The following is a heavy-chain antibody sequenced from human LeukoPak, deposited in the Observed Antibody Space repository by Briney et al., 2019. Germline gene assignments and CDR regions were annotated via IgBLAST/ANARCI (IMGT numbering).Heavy chain of an antibody. CDR2: IVNWDGGNT. V-gene: IGHV3-20*04. J-gene: IGHJ3*02. CDR3: ARCSRSSTSCYSAFDI. Sequence: GGSLRLSCAASGFTFDDYGMSWVRQAPGKGLEWVSAIVNWDGGNTGYADSVRGRFTISRDNAKNSLYLQMNSLRAEDTALYYCARCSRSSTSCYSAFDIWGRGTMVTVSS. CDR1: GFTFDDYG. D-gene: IGHD2-2*02.